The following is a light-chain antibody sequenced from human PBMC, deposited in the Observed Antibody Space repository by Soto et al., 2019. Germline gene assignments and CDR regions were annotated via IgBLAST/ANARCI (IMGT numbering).Light chain of an antibody. CDR2: QDS. Sequence: SYELTQPPSVSVSQGQTASITCSGDRLGNKYACWYQQKPGQSPVLVIYQDSKRPSGIPERFSGSNSGNTATLTISGTQAMDEADYYCQVWDSSTRVFGGGTKLTVL. V-gene: IGLV3-1*01. CDR1: RLGNKY. J-gene: IGLJ3*02. CDR3: QVWDSSTRV.